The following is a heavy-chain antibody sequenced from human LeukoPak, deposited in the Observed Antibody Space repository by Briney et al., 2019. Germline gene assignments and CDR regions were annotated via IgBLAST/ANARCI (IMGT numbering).Heavy chain of an antibody. CDR1: GGSISSGSYY. Sequence: SQTLSLTCTVSGGSISSGSYYWSWIRQPAGKGLEWIGRIYTSGSTNYNPSLKSRVTISVDTSKNQFSLKLSSVTAADTAVYYCARPRRFLNWFDPWGQGTLVTLSS. CDR2: IYTSGST. J-gene: IGHJ5*02. D-gene: IGHD3-3*01. CDR3: ARPRRFLNWFDP. V-gene: IGHV4-61*02.